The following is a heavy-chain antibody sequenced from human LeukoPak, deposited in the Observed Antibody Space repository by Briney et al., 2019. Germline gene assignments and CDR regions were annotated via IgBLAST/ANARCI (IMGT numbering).Heavy chain of an antibody. D-gene: IGHD2-2*01. CDR3: ARGQDIVVVGNYFDY. J-gene: IGHJ4*02. Sequence: PSETLSLTCTVSGGSISSSSYYWGWIRQPPGKGLERIGSIYYSGSTYYNPSLKSRVTISVDTSKNQFSLKLSSVTAADTAVYYCARGQDIVVVGNYFDYWGQGTLVTVSS. CDR1: GGSISSSSYY. CDR2: IYYSGST. V-gene: IGHV4-39*01.